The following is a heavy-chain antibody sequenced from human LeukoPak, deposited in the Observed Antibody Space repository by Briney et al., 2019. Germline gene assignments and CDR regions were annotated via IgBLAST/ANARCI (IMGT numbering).Heavy chain of an antibody. CDR2: IYPNGNI. V-gene: IGHV3-53*01. D-gene: IGHD5-24*01. Sequence: GGSLRLSCAAFGFTVSSNSMSWVRQAPGKGLEWVSLIYPNGNIYYADSVKGRFTICRDNSKNTLFLQMNSLRAEDTARYYCARTFVSGDGYKVGYFDYWGQGTLVTVSS. CDR1: GFTVSSNS. J-gene: IGHJ4*02. CDR3: ARTFVSGDGYKVGYFDY.